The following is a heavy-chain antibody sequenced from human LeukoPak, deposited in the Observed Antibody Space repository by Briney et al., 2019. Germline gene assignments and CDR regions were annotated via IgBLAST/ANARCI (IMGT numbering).Heavy chain of an antibody. D-gene: IGHD1-26*01. CDR1: GFTFSSYE. CDR2: ISSSGSTI. J-gene: IGHJ4*02. Sequence: GGSLRLSCAASGFTFSSYEMNWVRQAPGKGLEWVSYISSSGSTIYYADSVKGRFTISRDNAKNSLYLQMNSLRAEDTAVYYCAAQPRSGSYKNWGQGTLVTVSS. CDR3: AAQPRSGSYKN. V-gene: IGHV3-48*03.